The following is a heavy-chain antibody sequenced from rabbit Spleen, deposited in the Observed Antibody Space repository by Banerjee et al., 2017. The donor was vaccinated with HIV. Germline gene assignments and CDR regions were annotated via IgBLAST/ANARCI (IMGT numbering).Heavy chain of an antibody. Sequence: QEQLEESGGGLVKPEGSLTLACTASGFSFSGTYYICWVRQAPGKGLEWITCIDTGFGGPPYYASWAKGRFPCSKPSSTTVSLQMTSLTVADTAAYFCARDTGSSFSSYGMDLWGPDTLVTVS. CDR1: GFSFSGTYY. D-gene: IGHD8-1*01. V-gene: IGHV1S45*01. CDR2: IDTGFGGPP. J-gene: IGHJ6*01. CDR3: ARDTGSSFSSYGMDL.